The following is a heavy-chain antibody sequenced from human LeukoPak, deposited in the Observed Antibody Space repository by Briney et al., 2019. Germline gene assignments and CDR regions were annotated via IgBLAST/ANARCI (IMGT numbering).Heavy chain of an antibody. CDR2: KKEDGSEK. D-gene: IGHD3-22*01. V-gene: IGHV3-7*04. CDR3: ARVDSSGYFDY. CDR1: GLTFSRYW. Sequence: QPGGSLRLSCAASGLTFSRYWMSWVRQAPGKGLEWVANKKEDGSEKYYVDSVKGRFTISRDNAKNSLYLQMNSLRAEDTAVYYCARVDSSGYFDYWGQGTLVTVSS. J-gene: IGHJ4*02.